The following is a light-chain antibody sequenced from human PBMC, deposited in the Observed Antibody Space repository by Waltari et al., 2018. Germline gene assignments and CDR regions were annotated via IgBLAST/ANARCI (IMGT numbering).Light chain of an antibody. J-gene: IGLJ1*01. CDR3: EVWDDSLTGRV. CDR2: STD. CDR1: SSNIGVNI. V-gene: IGLV1-44*01. Sequence: QSVVTHPPSASGTPGQRVTIPCSGGSSNIGVNIVNWYQHFPGSAPKLLIYSTDQRPSRVPDRFSGAKSGTSAALAISGLQSEDEAEYYCEVWDDSLTGRVFGTGTKVTVL.